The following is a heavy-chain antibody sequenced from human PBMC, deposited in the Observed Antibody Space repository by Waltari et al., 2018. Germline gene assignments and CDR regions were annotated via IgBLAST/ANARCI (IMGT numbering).Heavy chain of an antibody. CDR1: GLTVTDYY. CDR3: ATGRQQLAPFDH. Sequence: DVQLGKAGAEEKKPGATVKISCKISGLTVTDYYIHWWQHAPGKGLKWVVLVDPEDVESCYAVNFPGRVTITAYTLTDTAFMDVHTLRSEDTALYCCATGRQQLAPFDHWGQGTLVTVSS. V-gene: IGHV1-69-2*01. J-gene: IGHJ4*02. CDR2: VDPEDVES. D-gene: IGHD6-13*01.